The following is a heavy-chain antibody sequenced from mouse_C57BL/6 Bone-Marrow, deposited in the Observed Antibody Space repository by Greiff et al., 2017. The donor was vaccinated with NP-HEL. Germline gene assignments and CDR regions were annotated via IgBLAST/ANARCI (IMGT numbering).Heavy chain of an antibody. CDR1: GYTFTDYE. CDR2: IDPETGGT. D-gene: IGHD1-1*01. Sequence: VQLQQSGAELVRPGASVTLSCKASGYTFTDYEMHWVKQTPVHGLEWIGAIDPETGGTAYNQKFKGKAILTADKSSSTAYMELRSLTSEDSAVYYCTRSDYGSSRFAYWGQGTLVTVSA. CDR3: TRSDYGSSRFAY. V-gene: IGHV1-15*01. J-gene: IGHJ3*01.